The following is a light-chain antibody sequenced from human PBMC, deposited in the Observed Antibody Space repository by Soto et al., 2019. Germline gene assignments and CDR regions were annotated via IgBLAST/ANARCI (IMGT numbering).Light chain of an antibody. CDR1: QSVSSN. V-gene: IGKV3-15*01. CDR2: GAS. Sequence: EIVMTQSPATLSVSPGERATLSCRASQSVSSNLAWYQQKPGQAPRLLIYGASTRATGIPARFSGSGSGTEFTLPISSRQSEEYAVDYCQQYSSWRPQTFGGGTKVEIK. J-gene: IGKJ4*01. CDR3: QQYSSWRPQT.